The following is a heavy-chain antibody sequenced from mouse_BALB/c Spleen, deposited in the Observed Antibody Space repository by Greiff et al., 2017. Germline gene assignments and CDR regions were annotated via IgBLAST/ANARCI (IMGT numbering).Heavy chain of an antibody. CDR2: ISYDGSN. V-gene: IGHV3-6*02. D-gene: IGHD1-1*01. Sequence: EVKLMESGPGLVKPSQSLSLTCSVTGYSITSGYYWNWIRQFPGNKLEWMGYISYDGSNNYNPSLKNRISITRDTSKNQFFLKLNSVTTEDTATYYCARAGDYYGSPPFAYWGQGTLVTVSA. CDR3: ARAGDYYGSPPFAY. CDR1: GYSITSGYY. J-gene: IGHJ3*01.